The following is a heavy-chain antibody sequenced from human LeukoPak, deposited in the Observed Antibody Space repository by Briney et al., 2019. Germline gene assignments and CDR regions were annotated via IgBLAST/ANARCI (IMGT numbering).Heavy chain of an antibody. J-gene: IGHJ6*03. D-gene: IGHD3-3*01. CDR3: ARVDYDFWSGYSHYYYMDV. CDR2: IYYSGST. Sequence: SETLSLTRTVSGGSISSYYWSWIRQPPGKGLEWIGYIYYSGSTNYNPSLKSRVTISVDTSKNQFSLKLSSVTAADTAVYYCARVDYDFWSGYSHYYYMDVWGKGTTVTVSS. V-gene: IGHV4-59*01. CDR1: GGSISSYY.